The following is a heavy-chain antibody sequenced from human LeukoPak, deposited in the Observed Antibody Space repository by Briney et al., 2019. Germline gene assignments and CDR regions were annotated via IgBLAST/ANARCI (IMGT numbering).Heavy chain of an antibody. CDR1: GYTFTGYY. V-gene: IGHV1-2*02. D-gene: IGHD6-19*01. Sequence: ASVKVSCKVSGYTFTGYYMHWVRQAPGQGLEWMGWINPNSGGTNYAQKFQGRVTMTRDTSISTAYMELSRLRSDDTAVYYCARAQWLVRGGFDYWGQGTLVTVSS. CDR3: ARAQWLVRGGFDY. J-gene: IGHJ4*02. CDR2: INPNSGGT.